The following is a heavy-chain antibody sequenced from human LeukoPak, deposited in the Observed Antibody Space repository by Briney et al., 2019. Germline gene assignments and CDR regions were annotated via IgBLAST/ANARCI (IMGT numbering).Heavy chain of an antibody. J-gene: IGHJ4*02. D-gene: IGHD5-12*01. Sequence: GSLRLSCAASGFTVSSNYMSWVRQAPGKGLEWVSVIYSGGSTYYADSVKGRFTISRDNSKNTLYLQMNSLRAEDTAVYYCARSDSGSRGDYWGQGTLVTVSS. CDR2: IYSGGST. V-gene: IGHV3-53*01. CDR3: ARSDSGSRGDY. CDR1: GFTVSSNY.